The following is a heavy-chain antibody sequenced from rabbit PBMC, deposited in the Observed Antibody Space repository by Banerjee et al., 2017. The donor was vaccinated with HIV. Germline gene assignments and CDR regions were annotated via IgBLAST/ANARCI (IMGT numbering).Heavy chain of an antibody. CDR3: ARDLAGVTGWNFNL. J-gene: IGHJ4*01. CDR1: GFSFSSTYY. D-gene: IGHD4-1*01. CDR2: IYADKGST. Sequence: QLVESGGGLVQPEGSLTLTCTASGFSFSSTYYMCWVRQAPGKGLEWIGIIYADKGSTDYASWVNGRFTSSSDNAQNTVDLQMNSLTAADTATYFCARDLAGVTGWNFNLWGPGTLVTVS. V-gene: IGHV1S7*01.